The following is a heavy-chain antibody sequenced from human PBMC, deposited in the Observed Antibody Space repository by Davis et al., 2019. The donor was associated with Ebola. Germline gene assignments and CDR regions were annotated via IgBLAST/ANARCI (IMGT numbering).Heavy chain of an antibody. D-gene: IGHD2-2*01. CDR2: IIPIFGTA. J-gene: IGHJ6*02. CDR1: GGTFSSYA. V-gene: IGHV1-69*13. Sequence: SVTVSCKASGGTFSSYAISWVRQAPGQGLEWMGGIIPIFGTANYAQKFQGRVTITADESTSTAYMELSSLRSEDTAVYYCARGRFYCSSTSCYGPYYGMDVWGQGTTVTVSS. CDR3: ARGRFYCSSTSCYGPYYGMDV.